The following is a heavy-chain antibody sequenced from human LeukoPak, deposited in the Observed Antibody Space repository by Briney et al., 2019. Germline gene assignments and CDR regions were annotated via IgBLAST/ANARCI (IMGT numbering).Heavy chain of an antibody. CDR3: ARLHSSSSHTSFDY. CDR2: IYSSGST. CDR1: GFIFDDYV. J-gene: IGHJ4*02. V-gene: IGHV3-66*01. D-gene: IGHD6-6*01. Sequence: GGSLRLSCTASGFIFDDYVMSWVRQAPGKGLEWVSVIYSSGSTYYADSVKGRFTISRDNSRNTLYLQMDSLRAEDTAVYYCARLHSSSSHTSFDYWGQGTLVTVSS.